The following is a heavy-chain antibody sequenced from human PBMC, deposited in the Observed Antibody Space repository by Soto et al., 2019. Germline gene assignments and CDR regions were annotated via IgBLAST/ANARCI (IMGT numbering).Heavy chain of an antibody. D-gene: IGHD6-13*01. CDR1: GFTFSSYA. V-gene: IGHV3-23*01. CDR3: AKDLTRYSSRGGFDY. J-gene: IGHJ4*02. CDR2: ISGSGGST. Sequence: PGGSLRLSCAASGFTFSSYAMSWVRQAPGKGLEWVSAISGSGGSTYYADSVKGRFTISRDNSKNTLYLQMNSLRAEDTAVYYCAKDLTRYSSRGGFDYWGQGTLVTVSS.